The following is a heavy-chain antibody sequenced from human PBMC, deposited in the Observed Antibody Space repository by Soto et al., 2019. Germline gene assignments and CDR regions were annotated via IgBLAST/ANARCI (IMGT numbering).Heavy chain of an antibody. D-gene: IGHD6-19*01. J-gene: IGHJ4*02. CDR3: AREVEIAVAGTGGFDY. V-gene: IGHV4-59*01. Sequence: TLSLACTVSGGAISSYYGSWIRQPPGKGLEWIGYIYYSGSTNYNPSLKSRVTISVDTSKNQFSLKLSSVTAADTAVYYCAREVEIAVAGTGGFDYWGQG. CDR2: IYYSGST. CDR1: GGAISSYY.